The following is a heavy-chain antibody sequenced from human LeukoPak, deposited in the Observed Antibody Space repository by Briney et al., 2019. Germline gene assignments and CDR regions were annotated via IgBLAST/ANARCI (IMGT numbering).Heavy chain of an antibody. J-gene: IGHJ4*02. CDR2: INQDGREK. Sequence: GGSLRLSCAASGYTFSSHWMSWVPHAPGKGLEWVANINQDGREKYYVDSVKGRFTISRDNAKNSLYLQMSSLRAEDTAVYYCGRAVYGYFDFWGQGTLLTVSS. D-gene: IGHD3-10*01. V-gene: IGHV3-7*04. CDR1: GYTFSSHW. CDR3: GRAVYGYFDF.